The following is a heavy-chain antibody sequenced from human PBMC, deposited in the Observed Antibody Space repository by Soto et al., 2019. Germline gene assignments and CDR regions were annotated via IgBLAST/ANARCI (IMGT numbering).Heavy chain of an antibody. CDR3: ARGGDVNYYPAMDV. V-gene: IGHV1-18*01. CDR2: ISAYNGNT. J-gene: IGHJ6*02. CDR1: GYTFTSYG. Sequence: QVQLVQSGGEVKKPGASVKLSCTASGYTFTSYGISWVRQAPGQGLEWMGWISAYNGNTNYAQNVQGRVTMTTDTSTRTAYMDLRSLRSDDTAVYYCARGGDVNYYPAMDVWGQGTTVTVSS. D-gene: IGHD5-12*01.